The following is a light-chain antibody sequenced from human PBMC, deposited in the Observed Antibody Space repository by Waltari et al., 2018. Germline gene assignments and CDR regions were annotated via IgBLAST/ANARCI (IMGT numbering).Light chain of an antibody. CDR1: QSLLHSNGYNF. V-gene: IGKV2-28*01. CDR2: LCS. CDR3: MQALQAPRT. J-gene: IGKJ2*01. Sequence: DIVMTQCQLSLTVTPAEPASIPCWSSQSLLHSNGYNFLDLYRQKPGQAPQLLIYLCSNRASGVPDRFSGIGSGTDFTLKISRVEAEDAVFDYCMQALQAPRTFGQGTKLEI.